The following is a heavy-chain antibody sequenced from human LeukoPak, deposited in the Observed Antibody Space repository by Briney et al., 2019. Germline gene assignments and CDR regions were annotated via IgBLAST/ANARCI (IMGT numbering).Heavy chain of an antibody. D-gene: IGHD3-22*01. CDR1: GYTFTEYY. CDR2: MNPNTTGS. V-gene: IGHV1-2*02. Sequence: ASVKVSCKSSGYTFTEYYIHWVRQAPGQGLEWMGWMNPNTTGSNSPQKFLDRITMTRDTSISTAYMELSSLRSDDTAVYYCARAGVWDYSDSSGYHNAAFDIWGQGTMVTVSS. J-gene: IGHJ3*02. CDR3: ARAGVWDYSDSSGYHNAAFDI.